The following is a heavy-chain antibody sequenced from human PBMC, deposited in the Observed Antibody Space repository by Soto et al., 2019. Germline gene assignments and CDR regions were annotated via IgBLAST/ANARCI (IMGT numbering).Heavy chain of an antibody. CDR3: ARHGADIVVVPAAYGGYYYYGMDV. D-gene: IGHD2-2*01. CDR2: IYPGDSDT. Sequence: GESLKISCKGSGYSFTSYWIGWVRQMPGKGLEWMGIIYPGDSDTRYSPSFQGQVTISADKSISTAYLQWSSLKASDTAMYYCARHGADIVVVPAAYGGYYYYGMDVWGQGTTVTVSS. CDR1: GYSFTSYW. J-gene: IGHJ6*02. V-gene: IGHV5-51*01.